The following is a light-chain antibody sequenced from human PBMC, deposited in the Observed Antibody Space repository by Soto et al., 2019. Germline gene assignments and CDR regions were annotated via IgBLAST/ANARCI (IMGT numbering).Light chain of an antibody. Sequence: DIPMTPSPSTLSASVGHRVTITCRASQSISSWLAWYQQKPGKAPKLLIYDASSLERGVPSRFSGSGSGTEFTLTISSLQPDDFATYYCQQYNTWTFGQGTKVDIK. CDR1: QSISSW. CDR3: QQYNTWT. J-gene: IGKJ1*01. V-gene: IGKV1-5*01. CDR2: DAS.